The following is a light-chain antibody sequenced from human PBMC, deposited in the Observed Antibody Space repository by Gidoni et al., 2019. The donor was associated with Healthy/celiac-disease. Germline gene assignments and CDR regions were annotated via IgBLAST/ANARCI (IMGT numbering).Light chain of an antibody. V-gene: IGKV3-20*01. CDR2: GAS. J-gene: IGKJ1*01. CDR1: QSVSSSY. Sequence: EIVLTQSPGTLSLSPGERATLSCRASQSVSSSYLAWYQQKPGQAPRLLIYGASSRATGIPDRFSCSGSGTDFTLTISRLEPEDFAVYYCQQYGISPRTFGQXTKVEIK. CDR3: QQYGISPRT.